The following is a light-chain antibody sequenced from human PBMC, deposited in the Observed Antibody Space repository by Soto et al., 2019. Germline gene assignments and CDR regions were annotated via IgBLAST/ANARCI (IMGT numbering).Light chain of an antibody. J-gene: IGKJ1*01. V-gene: IGKV3-15*01. CDR1: QSVATN. CDR2: GAS. CDR3: QQYNKWPQT. Sequence: EAVLTQSPAALSVFPGERASLSCRASQSVATNLAWYQQRPGQAPRLLIYGASKRAIGLPARFRGSGSGTEFTLTITSLQSEDFAVYYCQQYNKWPQTFGQGTKVDIK.